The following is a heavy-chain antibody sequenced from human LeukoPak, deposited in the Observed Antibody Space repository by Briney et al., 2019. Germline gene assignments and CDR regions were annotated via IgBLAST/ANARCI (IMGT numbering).Heavy chain of an antibody. CDR1: GGTFSSYT. Sequence: GASVNLSCKASGGTFSSYTISWVRHAHGQGLEWMGGIIPIFGTANYAQKFQGRVTITADESTSTAYMELSSLRSEDTAVYYCARETPAQDAFDIWGQGTMVTVSS. J-gene: IGHJ3*02. CDR2: IIPIFGTA. V-gene: IGHV1-69*13. CDR3: ARETPAQDAFDI.